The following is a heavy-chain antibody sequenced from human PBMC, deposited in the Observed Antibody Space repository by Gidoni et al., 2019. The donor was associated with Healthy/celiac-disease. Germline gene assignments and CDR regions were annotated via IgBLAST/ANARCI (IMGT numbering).Heavy chain of an antibody. J-gene: IGHJ6*02. CDR3: ARDLGDVDREGNYYYGMDV. Sequence: EVQLVESGGGLVKPGGSLRLSCAASGFPFSSESMNWVRQAPGKGLEWVASISSSSSYIYYADSVKGRFTISRDNAKNSLYLQMNSLRAEDTAVYYCARDLGDVDREGNYYYGMDVWGQGTTVTVSS. D-gene: IGHD3-10*01. CDR2: ISSSSSYI. CDR1: GFPFSSES. V-gene: IGHV3-21*01.